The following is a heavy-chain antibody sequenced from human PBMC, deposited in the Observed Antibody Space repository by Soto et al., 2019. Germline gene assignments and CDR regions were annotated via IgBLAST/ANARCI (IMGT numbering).Heavy chain of an antibody. CDR2: ISSRSSNI. V-gene: IGHV3-48*04. CDR1: GFSFSTYG. CDR3: ARRYSSSFDY. Sequence: GGSLRLSCAASGFSFSTYGMHWVRQAPGKGLEWVSYISSRSSNIFYADSVKGRFTISRDNVKNSLYLQMNSLRAEDTAVYYCARRYSSSFDYWGQGTLVTVSS. J-gene: IGHJ4*02. D-gene: IGHD6-13*01.